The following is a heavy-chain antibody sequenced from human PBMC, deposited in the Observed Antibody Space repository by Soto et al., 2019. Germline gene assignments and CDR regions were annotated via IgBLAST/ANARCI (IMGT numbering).Heavy chain of an antibody. V-gene: IGHV3-15*01. J-gene: IGHJ4*02. CDR2: IKTKADGGTT. CDR1: GLTFSTAY. D-gene: IGHD4-17*01. Sequence: EGQLVESGGGLVKPGGSLRLSCEASGLTFSTAYMSWVRQAPGKGLEWVGRIKTKADGGTTEYAAPVKGRVNISRDDSKNTMYGEMSRMKTEDTAVYYFTTHRPSRLRNPRVGGKEPRVTVSS. CDR3: TTHRPSRLRNPRV.